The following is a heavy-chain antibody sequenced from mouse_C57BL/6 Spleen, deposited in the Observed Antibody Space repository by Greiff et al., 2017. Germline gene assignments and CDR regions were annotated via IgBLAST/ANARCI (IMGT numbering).Heavy chain of an antibody. J-gene: IGHJ4*01. V-gene: IGHV3-6*01. CDR1: GYSITSGYY. CDR3: ARDDDYDVDYAMDY. Sequence: EVQLVESGPGLVKPSQSLSLTCSVTGYSITSGYYWNWIRQFPGNKLEWMGYISYDGSNNYNPSLKNRISITRDTSKNQFFLKLNSVTTEDTATYYCARDDDYDVDYAMDYWGQGTSVTVSS. CDR2: ISYDGSN. D-gene: IGHD2-4*01.